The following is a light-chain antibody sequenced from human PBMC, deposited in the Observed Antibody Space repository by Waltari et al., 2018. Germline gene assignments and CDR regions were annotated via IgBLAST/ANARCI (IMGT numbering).Light chain of an antibody. CDR3: AAWDDSLSGVV. CDR2: SGN. J-gene: IGLJ2*01. Sequence: QSLLTQPPSASGTPGQRVTISCSGSSSNIGSDSVNWYQHLPGTAPNLLIYSGNQRTSGVPDRFSGARSGTSASLAISGLQSEDEADYYCAAWDDSLSGVVFGGGTKVTVL. V-gene: IGLV1-44*01. CDR1: SSNIGSDS.